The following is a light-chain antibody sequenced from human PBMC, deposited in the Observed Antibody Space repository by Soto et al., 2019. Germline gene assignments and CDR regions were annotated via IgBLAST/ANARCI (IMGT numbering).Light chain of an antibody. J-gene: IGKJ1*01. CDR2: AAS. V-gene: IGKV1-39*01. CDR1: QSITNY. Sequence: DIQMTQSPSSLSASVVDRVTITCLASQSITNYLIWYQQKPGKAPKLLIYAASSLQSGVPSRFSGSGSATDFTLTISSLQPEDFATYYCQQSHSSPLKVGKGTKVDI. CDR3: QQSHSSPLK.